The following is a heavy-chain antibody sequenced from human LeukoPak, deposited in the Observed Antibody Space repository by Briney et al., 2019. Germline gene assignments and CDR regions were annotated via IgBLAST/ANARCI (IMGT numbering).Heavy chain of an antibody. D-gene: IGHD6-19*01. CDR1: GFTFSRSW. Sequence: GGSLRLSCAASGFTFSRSWMSWVRQAPGKGLEWVANIKQDGGEKYYVDSVKGRFTISRDNAKNSLYLQMNSLRAEETAVYYCARQAQWLVNAYDYWGQGTLVTVSS. J-gene: IGHJ4*02. CDR3: ARQAQWLVNAYDY. V-gene: IGHV3-7*01. CDR2: IKQDGGEK.